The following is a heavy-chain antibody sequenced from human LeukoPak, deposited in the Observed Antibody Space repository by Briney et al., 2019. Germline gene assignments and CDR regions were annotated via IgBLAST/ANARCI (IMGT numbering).Heavy chain of an antibody. CDR1: GFTLSSYW. V-gene: IGHV3-7*01. CDR2: IKEDGSEK. D-gene: IGHD4-23*01. Sequence: GGSLRLSCAASGFTLSSYWMSWVRQAPGKGLEGVGNIKEDGSEKNYVDSVKGRFTICRENAKNSLYLQMNSLRAEDTAVYYCARDRGYSTFDYWGQGTLVTVSS. J-gene: IGHJ4*02. CDR3: ARDRGYSTFDY.